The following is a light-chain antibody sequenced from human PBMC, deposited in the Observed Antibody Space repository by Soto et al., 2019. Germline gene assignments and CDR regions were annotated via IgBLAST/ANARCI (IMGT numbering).Light chain of an antibody. CDR3: QQYNNWPYT. CDR2: SAS. J-gene: IGKJ2*01. CDR1: QSVSSD. Sequence: EIVMTQSPATLSVPSGERATLSCRASQSVSSDLAWYQQKPGQAPRLLIYSASTRTTGIPARFSGSGSGTEFTLTINGLQSEDFGVHYCQQYNNWPYTFGQGTKLENK. V-gene: IGKV3-15*01.